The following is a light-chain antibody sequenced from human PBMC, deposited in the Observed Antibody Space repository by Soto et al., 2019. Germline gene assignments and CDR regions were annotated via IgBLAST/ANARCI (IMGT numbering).Light chain of an antibody. V-gene: IGLV2-14*01. CDR3: SSYTSTSTHDV. CDR2: EVS. J-gene: IGLJ1*01. Sequence: QSALTQPASMSGSDGQSITISCTGSSGDVGSYNYVSWYQQHPGKAPKLIIYEVSNRPSGVSNRFSGSKSGNTASLTISGLQAEDEADYYCSSYTSTSTHDVFGTGTKLTVL. CDR1: SGDVGSYNY.